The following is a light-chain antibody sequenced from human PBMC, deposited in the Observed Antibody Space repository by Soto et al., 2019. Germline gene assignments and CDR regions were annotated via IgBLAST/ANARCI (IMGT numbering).Light chain of an antibody. Sequence: EIVMTQSPATLPVSPGERATLSCRASQSVSSNLAWYQQKPGQTPRLLIYGASTRATGIPARFSGSGSGTEFTLTISSLQSEDFAIYYCQQYNNWLMLSFGGGTKVDI. CDR1: QSVSSN. J-gene: IGKJ4*01. V-gene: IGKV3-15*01. CDR3: QQYNNWLMLS. CDR2: GAS.